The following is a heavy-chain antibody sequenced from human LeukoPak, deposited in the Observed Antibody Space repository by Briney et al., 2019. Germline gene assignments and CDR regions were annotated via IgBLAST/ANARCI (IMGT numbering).Heavy chain of an antibody. CDR3: ATDYLNYNGSGSPDAFDI. D-gene: IGHD3-10*01. J-gene: IGHJ3*02. V-gene: IGHV1-2*02. Sequence: ASVKVSCKASGYTFTGYYMHWVRQAPGQGLEWMGWINPNSGGTNYAQKFQGRVTMTRDTSISTAYMELSRLRSEDTAVYYCATDYLNYNGSGSPDAFDIWGQGTMVTVSS. CDR2: INPNSGGT. CDR1: GYTFTGYY.